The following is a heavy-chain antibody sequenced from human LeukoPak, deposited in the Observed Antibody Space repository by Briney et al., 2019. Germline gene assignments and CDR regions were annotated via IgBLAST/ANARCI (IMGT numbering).Heavy chain of an antibody. CDR3: ASCLSYYYDTSGHQVLDAFDI. V-gene: IGHV4-34*01. Sequence: PSETLSLTCAVYGGSFSGYYWSWIRQPPGKGLEWIGEENHSGNTDYNPSLKSRVTISVDTSKNQFSLKLSSVTAADTAVYYCASCLSYYYDTSGHQVLDAFDIWGQGAMVTVSS. J-gene: IGHJ3*02. CDR2: ENHSGNT. CDR1: GGSFSGYY. D-gene: IGHD3-22*01.